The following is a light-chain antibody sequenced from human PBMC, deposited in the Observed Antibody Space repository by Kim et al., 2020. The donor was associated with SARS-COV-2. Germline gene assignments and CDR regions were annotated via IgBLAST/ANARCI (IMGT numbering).Light chain of an antibody. CDR1: QSISSY. CDR3: QQSYSTHS. CDR2: AAS. Sequence: DIQITQSPSSLSASVGDRVTITCRASQSISSYLNWYQQKPGKAPKLLIYAASSLQSGVPSRFSGSGSGTDFTLTISSLQPEDFATYYCQQSYSTHSFGQGTKLEI. J-gene: IGKJ2*03. V-gene: IGKV1-39*01.